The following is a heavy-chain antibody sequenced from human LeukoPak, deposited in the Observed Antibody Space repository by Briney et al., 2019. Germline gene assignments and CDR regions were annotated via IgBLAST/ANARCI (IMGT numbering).Heavy chain of an antibody. Sequence: PGGSLRLSCAASGFTFSSYGMHWVRQAPGKGLEWVAVISYDGSNKYYADSVKGRFTISRDNSKNTLYLQMNSLRAEDTAVYYCANLWIGERGDDYWGQGTLVTVSS. CDR1: GFTFSSYG. V-gene: IGHV3-30*18. J-gene: IGHJ4*02. D-gene: IGHD3-10*01. CDR2: ISYDGSNK. CDR3: ANLWIGERGDDY.